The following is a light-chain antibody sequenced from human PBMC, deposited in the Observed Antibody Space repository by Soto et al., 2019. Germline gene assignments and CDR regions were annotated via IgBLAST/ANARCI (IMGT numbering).Light chain of an antibody. Sequence: DIQMTQSPSSLSSSVVYMVTITGLASQGIRNGLGWYKQKQGKAPKRLIYAEYSLQSGVTSRFSGSGSGTEFTITISSLQNEDFETYYCIKHNSYRWKFGKGNKVDIK. J-gene: IGKJ1*01. CDR3: IKHNSYRWK. CDR1: QGIRNG. V-gene: IGKV1-17*01. CDR2: AEY.